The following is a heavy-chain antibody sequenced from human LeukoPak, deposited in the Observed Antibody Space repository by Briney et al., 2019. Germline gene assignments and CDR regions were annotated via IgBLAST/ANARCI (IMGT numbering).Heavy chain of an antibody. CDR2: IESKTDGGTT. CDR1: VFPLSRYA. D-gene: IGHD3-10*01. Sequence: GGSLRLSCAASVFPLSRYAMSWVREVPGKGLEWGGRIESKTDGGTTDYAAPVKGRFTISRDDSTNTLYLQMNSLKSEDTAVYYCTTYGSGRKFDYWGQGILVTVSS. V-gene: IGHV3-15*04. J-gene: IGHJ4*02. CDR3: TTYGSGRKFDY.